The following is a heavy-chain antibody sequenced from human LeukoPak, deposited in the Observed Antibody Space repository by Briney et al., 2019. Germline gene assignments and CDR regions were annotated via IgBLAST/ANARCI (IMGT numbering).Heavy chain of an antibody. CDR3: ARDRVNWNDVGGLFDY. CDR2: IYSGGRT. V-gene: IGHV3-53*01. CDR1: GFTVSSNY. D-gene: IGHD1-1*01. Sequence: GGPLRLSCAASGFTVSSNYMSWVRQAPGKGLEWVSLIYSGGRTSYADSVKGRFTFSRDNSKNTLYLQMNSLRAEDTAVYYCARDRVNWNDVGGLFDYWGQGTLVTVSS. J-gene: IGHJ4*02.